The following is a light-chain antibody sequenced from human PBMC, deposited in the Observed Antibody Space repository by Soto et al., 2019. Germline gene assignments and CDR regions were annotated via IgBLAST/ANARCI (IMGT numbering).Light chain of an antibody. CDR3: QQSYSAPPP. CDR2: AAS. Sequence: DIQMTQSPSSLSASVGDRVTITCRASQSIGTALIWYQQKLGRAPNLLIYAASSLQSGVPSRFSASGAGTDFSLTITSLQPEDFATYYCQQSYSAPPPFGQGTKVDIK. J-gene: IGKJ1*01. V-gene: IGKV1-39*01. CDR1: QSIGTA.